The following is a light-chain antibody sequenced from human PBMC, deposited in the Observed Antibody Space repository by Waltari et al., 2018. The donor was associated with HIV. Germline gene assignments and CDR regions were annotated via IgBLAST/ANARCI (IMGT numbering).Light chain of an antibody. Sequence: YVVTQPPSVSVAPGQPARISRGGINIEGKTVPWYQQKPGQTPVVVVYDDSDRPSGIPERFSGSNSGNTATLIISRVEAGDEADYYCQVWDNRDDHVVFGGGTKLTVL. V-gene: IGLV3-21*02. CDR2: DDS. J-gene: IGLJ2*01. CDR1: NIEGKT. CDR3: QVWDNRDDHVV.